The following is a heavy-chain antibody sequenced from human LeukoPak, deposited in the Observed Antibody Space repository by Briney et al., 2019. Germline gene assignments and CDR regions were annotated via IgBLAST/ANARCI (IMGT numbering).Heavy chain of an antibody. CDR2: IHYSGNT. D-gene: IGHD3-3*01. CDR3: ARLGAGPTYYDFWSGYSSFYFDY. V-gene: IGHV4-39*01. CDR1: GGSTSSSNYY. J-gene: IGHJ4*02. Sequence: SQTLSLTCTVSGGSTSSSNYYWGWIRQPPGKGLEWIGGIHYSGNTYYNPSLKSRVTISVDTSKNQFSLKLSSVTAADTAVYYCARLGAGPTYYDFWSGYSSFYFDYWGQGTLVTVSS.